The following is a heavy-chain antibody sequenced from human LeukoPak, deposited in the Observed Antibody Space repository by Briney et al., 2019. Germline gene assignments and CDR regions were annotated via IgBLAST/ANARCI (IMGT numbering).Heavy chain of an antibody. CDR1: GFTFSSYS. J-gene: IGHJ4*02. CDR2: ISGSSSTI. V-gene: IGHV3-48*04. D-gene: IGHD1-20*01. CDR3: AKDQGITGTYTYFDY. Sequence: GGSLRLSCAASGFTFSSYSMNWVRQAPGKGLEWVSYISGSSSTIHYADSVKGRFTISRDNAKNSLYLQMNSLRAEDTAVYYCAKDQGITGTYTYFDYWGQGTLVTVSS.